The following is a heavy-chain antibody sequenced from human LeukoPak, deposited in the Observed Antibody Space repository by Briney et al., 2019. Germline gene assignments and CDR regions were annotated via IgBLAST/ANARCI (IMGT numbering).Heavy chain of an antibody. CDR2: ISWNSGSI. CDR3: LFDY. CDR1: GFIFDDYA. J-gene: IGHJ4*02. D-gene: IGHD3-22*01. Sequence: GGSLRLFCAASGFIFDDYAMHGVRQDPGKGLEWVSGISWNSGSIVYADSVKGRFTISRDNDKNSLYVQMNSLRAEDYDSSGALFDYWGQGTLVTVSS. V-gene: IGHV3-9*01.